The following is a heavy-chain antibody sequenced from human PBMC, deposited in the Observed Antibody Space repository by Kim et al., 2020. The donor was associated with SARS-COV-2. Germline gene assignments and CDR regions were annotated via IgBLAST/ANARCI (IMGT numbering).Heavy chain of an antibody. CDR1: GFTFSSYA. J-gene: IGHJ4*02. CDR2: ISGSGGST. V-gene: IGHV3-23*01. Sequence: GGSLRLSCAASGFTFSSYAMSWVRQAPGKGLEWVAAISGSGGSTYYADSVKGRFTIATDNAKNTLYLQMNILRAEDTAVYYCAKGARTYYYGSGSSPAVAVLVHWGEGTLLTVSS. CDR3: AKGARTYYYGSGSSPAVAVLVH. D-gene: IGHD3-10*01.